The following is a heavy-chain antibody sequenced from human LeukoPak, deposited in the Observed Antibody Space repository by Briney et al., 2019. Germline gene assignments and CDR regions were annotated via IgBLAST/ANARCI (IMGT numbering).Heavy chain of an antibody. V-gene: IGHV1-24*01. J-gene: IGHJ4*02. D-gene: IGHD1-26*01. CDR1: GYTLTELS. CDR3: ATYLVGATGRSFDY. Sequence: ASVKVSRKVSGYTLTELSMHWVRQAPGKGLEWMGGFDPEDGETIYAQKFQGRVTMTEDTSTDTAYMELSSLRSEDTAVYYCATYLVGATGRSFDYWGQGTLVTVSS. CDR2: FDPEDGET.